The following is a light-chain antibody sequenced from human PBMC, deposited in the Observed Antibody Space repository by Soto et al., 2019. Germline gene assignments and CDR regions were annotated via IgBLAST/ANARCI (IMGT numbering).Light chain of an antibody. V-gene: IGKV3-20*01. CDR3: QQYGSSPFT. CDR2: GAS. J-gene: IGKJ1*01. Sequence: EIVLTQSPGTLSLSPGERATLSCRASQSVSSSYFAWYQQKPGQAPRLLIYGASSRATGIPDRFSGSGSGTDFTLTISRLVPEDFAVYYCQQYGSSPFTFAQGTMVEIK. CDR1: QSVSSSY.